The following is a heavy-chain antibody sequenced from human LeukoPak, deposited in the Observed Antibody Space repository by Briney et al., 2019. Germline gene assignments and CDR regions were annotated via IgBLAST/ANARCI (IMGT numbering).Heavy chain of an antibody. D-gene: IGHD1-20*01. CDR3: ARDPGISGMSY. J-gene: IGHJ4*02. Sequence: PGGSLRLSCAASGFTFSSYEMNWVRQAPGKGLEWVSYISGRGTTIYYADSVKGRLTISRDNANNSLYLQMNSLRAEDTAVYYCARDPGISGMSYWGQGTLVTVSS. V-gene: IGHV3-48*03. CDR1: GFTFSSYE. CDR2: ISGRGTTI.